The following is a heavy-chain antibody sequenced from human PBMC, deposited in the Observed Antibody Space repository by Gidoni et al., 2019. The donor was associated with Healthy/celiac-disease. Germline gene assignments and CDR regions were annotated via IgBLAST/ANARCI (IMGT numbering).Heavy chain of an antibody. V-gene: IGHV4-59*08. CDR2: IYYSGST. J-gene: IGHJ3*02. CDR1: GGSISSYY. Sequence: QVQLQESGPGLVKPSETLSLTCTVSGGSISSYYWRWIRQPPGKGLEWIGYIYYSGSTNYNPSLKSRVTISVDTSKNQFSLKLSSVTAADTAVYYCARHQNYYDSSGYYFSGAFDIWGQGTMVTVSS. D-gene: IGHD3-22*01. CDR3: ARHQNYYDSSGYYFSGAFDI.